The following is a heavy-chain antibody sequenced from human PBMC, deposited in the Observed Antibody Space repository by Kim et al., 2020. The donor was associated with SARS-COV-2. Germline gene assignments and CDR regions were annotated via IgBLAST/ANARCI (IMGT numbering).Heavy chain of an antibody. J-gene: IGHJ4*02. CDR3: ARDTTYYYDSSGSN. D-gene: IGHD3-22*01. Sequence: VDSGKGRLTISRDNAKNSLHLQMNSLRAEDTAVYYCARDTTYYYDSSGSNWGQGTLVTVSS. V-gene: IGHV3-7*04.